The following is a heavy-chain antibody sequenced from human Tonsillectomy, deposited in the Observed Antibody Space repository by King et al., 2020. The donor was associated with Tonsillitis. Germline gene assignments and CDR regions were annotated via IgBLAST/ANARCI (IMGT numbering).Heavy chain of an antibody. D-gene: IGHD3-10*01. V-gene: IGHV3-48*01. J-gene: IGHJ4*02. Sequence: VQLVESGGGLVQPGESVTLSCAASGFDFNGYAMNWVRQAPGKGLEWISNIDRSSSTLYYADSVKGRFTVSRDNARNSLYLQMDSLRAEDTAVYYCARYGSGSYYNDPFDYWGQGTLVIVSS. CDR2: IDRSSSTL. CDR1: GFDFNGYA. CDR3: ARYGSGSYYNDPFDY.